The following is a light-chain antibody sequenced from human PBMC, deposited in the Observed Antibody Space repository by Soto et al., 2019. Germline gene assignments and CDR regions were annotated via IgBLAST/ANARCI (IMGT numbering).Light chain of an antibody. CDR1: QSISSW. CDR2: KAS. V-gene: IGKV1-5*03. Sequence: DSRMTKSTSTLSASVGDRVTITCRASQSISSWLAWYQQKPGKAPKLLIYKASSLESGVPSRFSGSGSGTEFTLTISSLRPDDSATYYCQQHSNYPLTFGGGTKV. CDR3: QQHSNYPLT. J-gene: IGKJ4*01.